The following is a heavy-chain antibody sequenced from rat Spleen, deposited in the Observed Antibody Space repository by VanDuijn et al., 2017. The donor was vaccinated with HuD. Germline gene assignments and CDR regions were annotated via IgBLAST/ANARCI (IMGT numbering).Heavy chain of an antibody. V-gene: IGHV5-17*01. Sequence: EVQLVESGGGLVQPGRSLKLSCSASGFTFSDYTMAWVRQAPKKGLEWVAAIVDDGSNTFYRDSVKGRFTISRDVAKSTLYLQMNNLRSEDTATYYCARDSGYGGVMDAWGQGASVTVSS. CDR1: GFTFSDYT. CDR3: ARDSGYGGVMDA. CDR2: IVDDGSNT. J-gene: IGHJ4*01. D-gene: IGHD4-3*01.